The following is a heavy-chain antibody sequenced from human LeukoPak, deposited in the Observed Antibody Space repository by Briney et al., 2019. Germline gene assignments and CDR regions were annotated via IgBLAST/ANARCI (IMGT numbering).Heavy chain of an antibody. Sequence: GGSLRLSCEASGFSMSVYWMSWVRQAPGKGLEWVGNIKQDGSERNYVDSVKGRFTISRDNAKKSLYLQMNSLRAEDTALYYCALANDAFDFWGQGTMVIVSS. CDR3: ALANDAFDF. J-gene: IGHJ3*01. V-gene: IGHV3-7*03. CDR1: GFSMSVYW. CDR2: IKQDGSER.